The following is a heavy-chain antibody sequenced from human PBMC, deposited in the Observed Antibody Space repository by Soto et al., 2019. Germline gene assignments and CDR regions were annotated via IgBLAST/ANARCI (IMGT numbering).Heavy chain of an antibody. J-gene: IGHJ5*02. CDR3: VRDHPSAYCGGDCYSFLDP. Sequence: QVQLVESGGGVVQPGRSLRLSCAASGFTFSSYAMNWVRQAPGKGLEWVALISYDGNNKYYADSVKGRFTISRDNSKNTLYLQMNSLRAEDTAVYYCVRDHPSAYCGGDCYSFLDPWGQGTLVTVSS. CDR2: ISYDGNNK. V-gene: IGHV3-30-3*01. D-gene: IGHD2-21*02. CDR1: GFTFSSYA.